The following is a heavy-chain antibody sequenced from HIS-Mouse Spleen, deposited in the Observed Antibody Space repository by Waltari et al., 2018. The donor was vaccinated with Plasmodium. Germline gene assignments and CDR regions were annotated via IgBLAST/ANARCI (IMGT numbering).Heavy chain of an antibody. D-gene: IGHD1-26*01. CDR3: ARRGGSYYYFDY. J-gene: IGHJ4*02. CDR2: IYYSGST. Sequence: QLQLQESGPGLVKPSETLSPTCTVSDGAISSSSSYWGWIRKPPGKGLEWMGSIYYSGSTYYNPSLKSRVTISVDTSKNQFSLKLSSVTAADTAVYYCARRGGSYYYFDYWGQGTLVTVSS. V-gene: IGHV4-39*01. CDR1: DGAISSSSSY.